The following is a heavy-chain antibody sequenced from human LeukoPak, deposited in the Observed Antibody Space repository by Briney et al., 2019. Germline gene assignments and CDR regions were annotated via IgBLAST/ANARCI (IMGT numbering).Heavy chain of an antibody. Sequence: SETLSLTCTVSGGSISSYYWSWIRQPPGKGLEWIGYIYCSGSTNYNPSLKSRVTISVDTSKNQFSLKLSSVTAADTAVYYCARDYYDSSGYLGFRFDPWGQGTLVTVSS. CDR3: ARDYYDSSGYLGFRFDP. J-gene: IGHJ5*02. V-gene: IGHV4-59*01. CDR2: IYCSGST. CDR1: GGSISSYY. D-gene: IGHD3-22*01.